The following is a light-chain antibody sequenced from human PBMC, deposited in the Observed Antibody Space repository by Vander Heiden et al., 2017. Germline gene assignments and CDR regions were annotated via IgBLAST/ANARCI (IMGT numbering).Light chain of an antibody. V-gene: IGKV3-15*01. CDR2: GAS. J-gene: IGKJ2*01. CDR3: QQYNDGPPYT. Sequence: EIVMTQSPATLSVSPGERATLSGRASQTVNRNLAWYQQKPGQAPRLLIYGASTRATGIPARFSGSGSGTEFTLSISSLQSEDFAVYYCQQYNDGPPYTFGQGAKLEI. CDR1: QTVNRN.